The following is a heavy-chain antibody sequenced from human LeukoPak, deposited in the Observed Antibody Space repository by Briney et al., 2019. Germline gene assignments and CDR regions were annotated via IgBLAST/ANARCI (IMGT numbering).Heavy chain of an antibody. D-gene: IGHD3-3*02. J-gene: IGHJ4*02. V-gene: IGHV3-21*01. CDR1: GFTFSSYS. Sequence: GGSLRLSCAASGFTFSSYSMNWVRQAPGKGLEGVSSISSSSSYIYYAHSVEVRFTISRDTAKNSLYPQMHSLRAEDTAVYYCESDSKGYWGQGPLVTVSS. CDR2: ISSSSSYI. CDR3: ESDSKGY.